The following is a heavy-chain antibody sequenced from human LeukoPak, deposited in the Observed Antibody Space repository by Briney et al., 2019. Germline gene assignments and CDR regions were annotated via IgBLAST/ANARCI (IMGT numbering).Heavy chain of an antibody. CDR3: AKSRSIAAAGSWYFDL. CDR2: ISGSGDST. J-gene: IGHJ2*01. Sequence: GGSLRLSCAASGFTFSSYAMSWVRQAPGKGLEWVSAISGSGDSTYYADSVKGRFTISRDNSKNTLYLQVNSLRAEDTAVYYCAKSRSIAAAGSWYFDLWGRGTLVTVSS. V-gene: IGHV3-23*01. CDR1: GFTFSSYA. D-gene: IGHD6-13*01.